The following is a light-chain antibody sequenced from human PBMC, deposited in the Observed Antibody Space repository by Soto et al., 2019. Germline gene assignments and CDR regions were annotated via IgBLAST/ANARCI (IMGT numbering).Light chain of an antibody. V-gene: IGKV1-5*03. CDR2: KAS. CDR1: QSISSW. Sequence: DIQMTQSPSTLSASVGDRATITCWASQSISSWLAWYQQKPGKAPKLLIYKASNLETGVPSRFSGSGSGTEFTLTISSLEPDDFAAYYCQQYNSYPITFGQGTRLEI. CDR3: QQYNSYPIT. J-gene: IGKJ5*01.